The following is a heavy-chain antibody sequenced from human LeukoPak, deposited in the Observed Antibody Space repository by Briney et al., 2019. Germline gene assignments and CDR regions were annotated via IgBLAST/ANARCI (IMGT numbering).Heavy chain of an antibody. CDR1: GYSISSGYY. CDR3: ARAGNYYGSGSYLDY. J-gene: IGHJ4*02. D-gene: IGHD3-10*01. V-gene: IGHV4-38-2*02. Sequence: SETLSLTCTVSGYSISSGYYWGWIRQPPGKGLEWIGSIYHSGSTYYNPSLKSRVTISVDTSKNQFSLKLSSVTAADTAVYYCARAGNYYGSGSYLDYWGQGTLVTVSS. CDR2: IYHSGST.